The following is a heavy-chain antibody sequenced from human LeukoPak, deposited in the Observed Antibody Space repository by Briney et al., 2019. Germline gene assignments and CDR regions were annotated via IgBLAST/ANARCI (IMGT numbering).Heavy chain of an antibody. D-gene: IGHD3-16*01. J-gene: IGHJ6*02. CDR3: ARDYTVSRYYYFYGMDV. Sequence: PSETLSLTCTVSGGSISSYYWSWIRQPPGKGLEWIGYIYYSGNTNCNPSLKSRVTISVDTSKDQFSLRLSSVTTADTAVYYCARDYTVSRYYYFYGMDVWGQGTTVTVSS. CDR2: IYYSGNT. V-gene: IGHV4-59*01. CDR1: GGSISSYY.